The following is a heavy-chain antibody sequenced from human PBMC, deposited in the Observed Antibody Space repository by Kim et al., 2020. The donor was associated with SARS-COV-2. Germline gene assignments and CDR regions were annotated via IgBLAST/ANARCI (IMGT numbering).Heavy chain of an antibody. J-gene: IGHJ4*01. CDR2: ITGSVGSVVST. V-gene: IGHV3-23*01. D-gene: IGHD4-17*01. CDR3: AKEDYGGNYHFDY. CDR1: GFTFSSYA. Sequence: GGSLRLSCAASGFTFSSYAMSWVRQAPGRGLEWVSAITGSVGSVVSTYYADSLKGRFTISRDNSKNTLYLVMNSLRAEDTAVYYCAKEDYGGNYHFDYWG.